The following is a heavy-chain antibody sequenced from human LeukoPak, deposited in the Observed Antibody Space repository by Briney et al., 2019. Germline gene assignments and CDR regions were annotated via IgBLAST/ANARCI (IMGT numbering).Heavy chain of an antibody. CDR2: IYYSGST. CDR3: ARSRIAVAGSGWFDP. CDR1: GGSFSGYY. V-gene: IGHV4-59*01. D-gene: IGHD6-19*01. J-gene: IGHJ5*02. Sequence: KASETLSLTCAVYGGSFSGYYWSWIRQPPGKGLEWIGYIYYSGSTNYNPSLKSRVTISVDTSKNQFSLKLSSVTAADTAVYYCARSRIAVAGSGWFDPWGQGTLVTVSS.